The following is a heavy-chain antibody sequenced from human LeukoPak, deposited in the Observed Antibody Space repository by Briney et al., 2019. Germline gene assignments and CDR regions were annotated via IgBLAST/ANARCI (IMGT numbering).Heavy chain of an antibody. D-gene: IGHD6-13*01. CDR1: GFTFSAYA. J-gene: IGHJ4*02. V-gene: IGHV3-23*01. CDR3: AKRTSGSSWYSSDS. Sequence: PTGGSLRLSCAASGFTFSAYAMTWFRQAPGKGLEWVSTMSGDATSTYYADSVKGRFTISRDNSKTTLFLRMNSLRAEDTAVYYCAKRTSGSSWYSSDSWGQGTLVTVSS. CDR2: MSGDATST.